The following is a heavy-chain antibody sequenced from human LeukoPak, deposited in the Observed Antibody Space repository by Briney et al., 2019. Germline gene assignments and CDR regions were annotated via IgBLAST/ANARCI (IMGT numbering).Heavy chain of an antibody. CDR2: INPNNGVT. Sequence: ASVKVSCKASGYSFTDYYIHWVRQAPGQGPEWMGWINPNNGVTKYAQKFQARVTMTRDTSISTAYMELSRLTSDDTAVYYCAREGDTAMDTNWFDPWGQGTLVAVSS. D-gene: IGHD5-18*01. V-gene: IGHV1-2*02. CDR3: AREGDTAMDTNWFDP. J-gene: IGHJ5*02. CDR1: GYSFTDYY.